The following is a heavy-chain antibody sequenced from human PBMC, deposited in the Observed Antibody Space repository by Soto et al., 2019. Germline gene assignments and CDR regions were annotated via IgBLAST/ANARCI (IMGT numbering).Heavy chain of an antibody. D-gene: IGHD3-3*01. CDR2: IGTAGDT. Sequence: GGSLRLSCAASGFTFSSYDMHWVRQATGKGLEWVSAIGTAGDTYYPGSVKGRFTISRENAKNSLYLQMNSLRAEDTAVYYCARDVGKLRFLEWRTNGMDVWGQGTTVTVSS. J-gene: IGHJ6*02. CDR1: GFTFSSYD. V-gene: IGHV3-13*01. CDR3: ARDVGKLRFLEWRTNGMDV.